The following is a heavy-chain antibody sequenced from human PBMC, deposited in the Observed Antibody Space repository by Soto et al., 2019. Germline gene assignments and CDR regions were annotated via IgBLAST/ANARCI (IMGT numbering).Heavy chain of an antibody. CDR2: IIDSGTYI. J-gene: IGHJ5*02. Sequence: GSLRHSWTASGVNFRNFGMSWVRQAPGKGLEWVSSIIDSGTYIYYSDSVRGRFTISRDNAKNSLYLQMNSLRADDTAVYYCARGRSNQYESSPPPRFDPWGQGTLVPVSS. D-gene: IGHD2-8*01. CDR1: GVNFRNFG. CDR3: ARGRSNQYESSPPPRFDP. V-gene: IGHV3-21*01.